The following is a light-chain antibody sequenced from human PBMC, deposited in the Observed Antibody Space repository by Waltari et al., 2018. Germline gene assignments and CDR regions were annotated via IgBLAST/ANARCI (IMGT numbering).Light chain of an antibody. CDR1: SLRRYY. Sequence: SSELTQVPAVSVALGQTVRITCQGDSLRRYYPSWYQQKPGQAPVLVIYNKDNRPSGIPDRFSGSIAGTTASLTITGARAEDEADYYCDSRDSGGNFGIFGGGTKLTVL. CDR2: NKD. V-gene: IGLV3-19*01. J-gene: IGLJ2*01. CDR3: DSRDSGGNFGI.